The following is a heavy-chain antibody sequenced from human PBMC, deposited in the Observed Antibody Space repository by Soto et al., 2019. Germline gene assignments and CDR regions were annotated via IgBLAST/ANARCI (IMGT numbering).Heavy chain of an antibody. J-gene: IGHJ4*02. D-gene: IGHD5-18*01. Sequence: QMQLVQSGPEVKKPGTSVKVSCKTSGFTFSSSAVHWVRQARGHRLQWIGWIDVGSANANYAHMLQERVTISRDMTRSTAYMDLSSLRPEHTAVYYCAADVGGFSYGLARHWGPVTLVTVSS. CDR2: IDVGSANA. CDR1: GFTFSSSA. CDR3: AADVGGFSYGLARH. V-gene: IGHV1-58*01.